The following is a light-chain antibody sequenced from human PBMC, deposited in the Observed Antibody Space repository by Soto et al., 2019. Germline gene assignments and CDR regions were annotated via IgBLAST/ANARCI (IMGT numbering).Light chain of an antibody. CDR1: QSVAGSY. V-gene: IGKV3-20*01. J-gene: IGKJ4*01. CDR2: AAS. CDR3: QQYGSAPLT. Sequence: DIVLTQSPGTLSLSPGGRATLSCRASQSVAGSYLAWYQHQRGQAPRLLIYAASSRATGIPDRFSGTGSGTDFTLTISRLEPEDFALYYCQQYGSAPLTFGGGTKVDIK.